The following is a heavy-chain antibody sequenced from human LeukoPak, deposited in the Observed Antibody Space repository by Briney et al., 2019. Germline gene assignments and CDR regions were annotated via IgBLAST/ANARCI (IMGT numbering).Heavy chain of an antibody. D-gene: IGHD5-18*01. V-gene: IGHV4-59*01. CDR2: IHYSGSP. J-gene: IGHJ4*02. CDR1: GRAISGFF. CDR3: ARVRAETALVRLFDY. Sequence: SETLYPTWPVSGRAISGFFCSGVRQPPGKGLEWIGFIHYSGSPNYNPSLKSRVTISVDTSKKQFSLKLTSVTAAHTCVYFCARVRAETALVRLFDYWGQGTLVTISS.